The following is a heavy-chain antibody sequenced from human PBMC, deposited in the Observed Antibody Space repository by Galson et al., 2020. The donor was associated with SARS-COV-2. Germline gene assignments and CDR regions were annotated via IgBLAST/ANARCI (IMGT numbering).Heavy chain of an antibody. CDR1: GYTFTSYG. D-gene: IGHD3-10*01. Sequence: ASVKVSCKASGYTFTSYGISWVRQAPGQGLEWMGWISAYNGNTNYAQKFQGRVTMTTDTSTSTAYMELRSLRTDDTAVYYCARDRERGVLLWFGELLGYWGQGTLVTVSS. CDR3: ARDRERGVLLWFGELLGY. CDR2: ISAYNGNT. V-gene: IGHV1-18*04. J-gene: IGHJ4*02.